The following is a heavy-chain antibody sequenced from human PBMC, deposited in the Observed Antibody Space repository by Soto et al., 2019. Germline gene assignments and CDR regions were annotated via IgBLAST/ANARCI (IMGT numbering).Heavy chain of an antibody. J-gene: IGHJ6*02. Sequence: SETLSLTCAVYGGSFSGYYWSWIRQLPGKGLEWIGEINHSGSTNYNPSLKSRVTISVDTSKNQFSLKLSSVTAADTAVYYCARGPKRFLEWLFPGPGSYYYYGMDVWGQGTTVTVSS. D-gene: IGHD3-3*01. CDR2: INHSGST. CDR1: GGSFSGYY. CDR3: ARGPKRFLEWLFPGPGSYYYYGMDV. V-gene: IGHV4-34*01.